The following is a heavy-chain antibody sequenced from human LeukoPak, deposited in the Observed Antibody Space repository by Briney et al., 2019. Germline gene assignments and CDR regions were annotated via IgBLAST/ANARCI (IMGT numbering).Heavy chain of an antibody. CDR2: IYISGNA. CDR1: GGSISSDY. CDR3: ARAKYTTLPSAFDF. D-gene: IGHD1-1*01. Sequence: SETLSLTCTASGGSISSDYRTWIRQPAGKGLEWIGRIYISGNAYYNPSLKSRVPMSLDTSKNWFSLNLRSVTATDTAVYYCARAKYTTLPSAFDFWGQGTMVTVSS. J-gene: IGHJ3*01. V-gene: IGHV4-4*07.